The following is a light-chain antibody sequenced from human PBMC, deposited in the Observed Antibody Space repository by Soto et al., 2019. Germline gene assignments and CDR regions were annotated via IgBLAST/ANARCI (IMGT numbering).Light chain of an antibody. CDR1: SSDVGGYKF. CDR3: SSYTTSSTLEV. J-gene: IGLJ1*01. V-gene: IGLV2-14*01. Sequence: QSVLTQPASVSGSPGQSITISCTGTSSDVGGYKFVSWYQQHPGKVPELLIYEVSNRPSGVSNRFSGSKSGNTASLTISGLQAEDEADYYCSSYTTSSTLEVFGPGTKVTVL. CDR2: EVS.